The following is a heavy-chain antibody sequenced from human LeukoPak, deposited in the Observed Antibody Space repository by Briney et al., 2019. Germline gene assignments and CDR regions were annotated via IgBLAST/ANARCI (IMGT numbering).Heavy chain of an antibody. CDR3: ASNYYDSSGQFDY. D-gene: IGHD3-22*01. J-gene: IGHJ4*02. CDR1: GFTFRDYY. Sequence: GGSLRLSCAASGFTFRDYYMTWIRQAPGKGLEWVSYISSSSNTIYYTDSVKGRFTISRDNAKNSLYLQMNSLRAEDTAVYYCASNYYDSSGQFDYWGQGTLVTVSS. CDR2: ISSSSNTI. V-gene: IGHV3-11*04.